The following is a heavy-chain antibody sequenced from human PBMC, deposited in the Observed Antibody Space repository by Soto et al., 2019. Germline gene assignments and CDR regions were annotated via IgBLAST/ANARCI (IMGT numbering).Heavy chain of an antibody. CDR3: VRENFWSGWD. V-gene: IGHV3-74*01. CDR2: IKNDGSST. CDR1: GFPFISSW. J-gene: IGHJ4*02. D-gene: IGHD3-3*01. Sequence: EVQLVESGGGLVQPGGSLRLSRAASGFPFISSWMHWVRQVPGKGLVWVSRIKNDGSSTNYADSVKGRFTISRDNAKNTLYLQVSSLRVEDTAVYHCVRENFWSGWDWGQGTLVTVSS.